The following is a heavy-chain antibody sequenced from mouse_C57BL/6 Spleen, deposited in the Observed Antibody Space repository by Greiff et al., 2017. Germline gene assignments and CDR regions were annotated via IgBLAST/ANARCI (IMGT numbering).Heavy chain of an antibody. D-gene: IGHD2-1*01. V-gene: IGHV14-4*01. CDR2: IDPENGDT. J-gene: IGHJ1*03. CDR3: TTSGNGWYFDV. CDR1: GFNIKDDY. Sequence: VQLKQSGAELVRPGASVKLSCTASGFNIKDDYMHWVKQRPEQGLEWIGWIDPENGDTEYASKFQGKATITADTSSNTAYLQLSSLTSEDTAVYYCTTSGNGWYFDVWGTGTTVTVSS.